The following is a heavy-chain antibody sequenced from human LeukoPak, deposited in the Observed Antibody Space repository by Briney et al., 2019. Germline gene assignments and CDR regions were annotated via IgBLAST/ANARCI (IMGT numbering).Heavy chain of an antibody. Sequence: QPGGSLRLSCAASGFTFDYYWMHWVRQIPGKGLVWISHVYTDGSRTTYADSVKGRFTISRDNSKNTLYLQMNSLRAEDTAVYYCAKREYCGGDCYATASVYWGQGTLVTVSS. CDR3: AKREYCGGDCYATASVY. D-gene: IGHD2-21*02. V-gene: IGHV3-74*03. CDR2: VYTDGSRT. J-gene: IGHJ4*02. CDR1: GFTFDYYW.